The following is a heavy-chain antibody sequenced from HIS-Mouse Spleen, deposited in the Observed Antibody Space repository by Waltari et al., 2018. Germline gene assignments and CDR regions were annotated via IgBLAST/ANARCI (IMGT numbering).Heavy chain of an antibody. CDR3: AKASSGWLDY. CDR2: ISNDGSNK. J-gene: IGHJ4*02. V-gene: IGHV3-30*18. Sequence: QVQLVESGGGVVQPGRSLRLSCAASGFTFSSYGMHWVRQAPGKGLEWVAVISNDGSNKYYADSVKGRFTIARDNSTNTLYLQMNSLRAEDTAVYYCAKASSGWLDYWGQGTLVTVSS. CDR1: GFTFSSYG. D-gene: IGHD6-19*01.